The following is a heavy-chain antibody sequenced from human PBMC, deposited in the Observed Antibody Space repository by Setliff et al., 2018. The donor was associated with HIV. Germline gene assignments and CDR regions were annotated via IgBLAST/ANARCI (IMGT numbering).Heavy chain of an antibody. CDR2: FMYTDIHYVNYLN. Sequence: SETLSLTCAVSGASFVGDNHWSWIRQTPERGLEWIAYFMYTDIHYVNYLNYRNPSLASRLSISVDKSKNQFTLQLSSVTAADTAMYFCARDHGVATVVMDYYSGMDVWGPGTTVTVSS. CDR3: ARDHGVATVVMDYYSGMDV. V-gene: IGHV4-30-4*01. D-gene: IGHD5-12*01. CDR1: GASFVGDNH. J-gene: IGHJ6*02.